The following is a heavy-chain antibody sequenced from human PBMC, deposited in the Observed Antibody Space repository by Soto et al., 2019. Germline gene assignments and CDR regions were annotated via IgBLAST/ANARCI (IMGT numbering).Heavy chain of an antibody. D-gene: IGHD6-13*01. CDR2: IYYSGST. CDR1: GGYISSSSYY. Sequence: SETLSLTCTVSGGYISSSSYYWGWIRQPPGKGLEWIGSIYYSGSTYYNPSLKSRVTISVDTSKNQFSLKLSSVTAADTAVYYCARDSSSWYGSYYYYYYGMDVWGQGTTVTVSS. V-gene: IGHV4-39*02. J-gene: IGHJ6*02. CDR3: ARDSSSWYGSYYYYYYGMDV.